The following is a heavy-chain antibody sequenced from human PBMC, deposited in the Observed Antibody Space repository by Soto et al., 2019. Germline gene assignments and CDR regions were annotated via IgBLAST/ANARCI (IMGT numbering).Heavy chain of an antibody. Sequence: ASVKVSCKASGYTFTSYGISWVRQAPGQGLEWMGWISAYNGNTNYAQKLQGRVTMTTDTSTSTAYMELRSLRSDDTAVYYCARENIVVVPAATEYFDYWGQGTLVTVSS. D-gene: IGHD2-2*01. CDR1: GYTFTSYG. J-gene: IGHJ4*02. CDR2: ISAYNGNT. CDR3: ARENIVVVPAATEYFDY. V-gene: IGHV1-18*01.